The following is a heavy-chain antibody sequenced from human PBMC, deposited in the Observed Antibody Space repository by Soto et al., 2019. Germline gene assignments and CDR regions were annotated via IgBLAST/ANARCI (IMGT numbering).Heavy chain of an antibody. D-gene: IGHD1-26*01. CDR3: ARDQVGATHIYFDY. V-gene: IGHV3-30-3*01. CDR1: GFTFSSYA. CDR2: ISYDGSNK. Sequence: PGGSLRLSCAASGFTFSSYAMHWVRQAPGKGLEWVAVISYDGSNKYYADSVKGRFTISRDNSKNTLYLQMNSLRAEDTAVYYSARDQVGATHIYFDYWGHGTLVTVSS. J-gene: IGHJ4*01.